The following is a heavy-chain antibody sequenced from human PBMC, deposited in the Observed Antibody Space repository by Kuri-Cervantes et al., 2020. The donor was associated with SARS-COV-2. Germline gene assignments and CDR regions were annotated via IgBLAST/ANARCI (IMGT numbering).Heavy chain of an antibody. Sequence: SETLSLTCTLSGGSISGYYWSRIRQSAGKGLEFTGRVYSSGGTNYNPSLESRVTMSIDTAKNQVSLRLTSVTAADTAVYYCARGILGDDSIHYGMDVWGQGTSVTVSS. D-gene: IGHD2/OR15-2a*01. CDR1: GGSISGYY. J-gene: IGHJ6*02. CDR2: VYSSGGT. CDR3: ARGILGDDSIHYGMDV. V-gene: IGHV4-4*07.